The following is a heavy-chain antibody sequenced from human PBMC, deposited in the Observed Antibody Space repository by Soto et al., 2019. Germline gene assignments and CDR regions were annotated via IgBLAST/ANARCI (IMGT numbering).Heavy chain of an antibody. V-gene: IGHV3-23*01. CDR2: ISGSGGST. CDR3: AKPDSYYDILTGYSAFDY. CDR1: GFTFSSYA. Sequence: EVQLLESGGGLVQPGGSLRLSCAASGFTFSSYAMSWVRQAPGKGLEWVSAISGSGGSTYYADSVKGRFTISRDNSKNTLYLQMNSLRAEDTAVYYCAKPDSYYDILTGYSAFDYWGQGTLVTVSS. J-gene: IGHJ4*02. D-gene: IGHD3-9*01.